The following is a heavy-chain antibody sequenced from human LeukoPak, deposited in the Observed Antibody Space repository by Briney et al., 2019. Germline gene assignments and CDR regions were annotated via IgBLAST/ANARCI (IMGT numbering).Heavy chain of an antibody. J-gene: IGHJ4*02. V-gene: IGHV3-30-3*01. Sequence: ARSLRLSCAASGFTFSSYSMHWVRQAPGKGLEWVAAISHDSSNKFYTGSVRGRFSISRDNSKNTLYLQMSSLKVEDTAVYYCQTGGHHDFWSGYSDGEFDYWGQGTLVTVSS. D-gene: IGHD3-3*01. CDR1: GFTFSSYS. CDR2: ISHDSSNK. CDR3: QTGGHHDFWSGYSDGEFDY.